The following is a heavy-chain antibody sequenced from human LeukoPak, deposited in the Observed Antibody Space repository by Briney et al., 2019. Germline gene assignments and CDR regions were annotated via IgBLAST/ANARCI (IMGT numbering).Heavy chain of an antibody. V-gene: IGHV3-48*03. J-gene: IGHJ4*02. CDR3: ARVTVSSGVDY. CDR1: GFTFSNYE. D-gene: IGHD4-11*01. CDR2: ISSTGNTI. Sequence: GGSLRLSCAVSGFTFSNYEMNWVRQAPGKGLEWVSYISSTGNTIYYADSVKGRFTISRDNAKNSLYLQMNSLRAEDTAFYYCARVTVSSGVDYWGQGALVTVSS.